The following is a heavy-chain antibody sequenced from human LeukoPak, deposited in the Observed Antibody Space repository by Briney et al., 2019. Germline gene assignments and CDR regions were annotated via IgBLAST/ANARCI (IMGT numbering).Heavy chain of an antibody. D-gene: IGHD2-15*01. V-gene: IGHV5-51*01. J-gene: IGHJ4*02. CDR2: IYHGNSDP. CDR3: ARHYCNGGSCYSDY. Sequence: GESLKISCKGSGYSFSSYWIAWVRQMPGKGLGWMGIIYHGNSDPRYSPYFQGKVTLSADKSISTASLQWSSLKASDTAMYFCARHYCNGGSCYSDYWGQGTLVTVSS. CDR1: GYSFSSYW.